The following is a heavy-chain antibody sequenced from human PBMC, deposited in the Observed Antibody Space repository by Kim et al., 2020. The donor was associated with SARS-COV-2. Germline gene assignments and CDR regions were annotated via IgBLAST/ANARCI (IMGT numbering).Heavy chain of an antibody. CDR2: IYPGDSDT. CDR3: ARRSSSSSWYATRGGNYGMDV. CDR1: GYSFTSYW. D-gene: IGHD6-13*01. V-gene: IGHV5-51*01. Sequence: GESLKISCKGSGYSFTSYWIGWVRQMPGKGLEWMGIIYPGDSDTRYSPSFQGPVTISADKSISTAYLQWSSLKAADTAMYYCARRSSSSSWYATRGGNYGMDVWGQGTTVTVSS. J-gene: IGHJ6*02.